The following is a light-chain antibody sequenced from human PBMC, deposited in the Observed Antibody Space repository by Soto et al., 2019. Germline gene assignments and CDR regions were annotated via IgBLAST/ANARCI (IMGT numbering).Light chain of an antibody. Sequence: QPVLTQPPSASGTPGQRVTISCSGSSSNIGSNTVNWYQHLPGTAPKLLSYSNDQRPSGVPDRFSGSKSGTSASLAISGLQSEDEADYYCAAWDDSLNGPVFGGGTKVTVL. CDR1: SSNIGSNT. CDR3: AAWDDSLNGPV. CDR2: SND. V-gene: IGLV1-44*01. J-gene: IGLJ3*02.